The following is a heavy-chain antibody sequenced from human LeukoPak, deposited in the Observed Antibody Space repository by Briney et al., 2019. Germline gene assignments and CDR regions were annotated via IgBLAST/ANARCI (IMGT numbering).Heavy chain of an antibody. Sequence: SETLSLTRTVSGGSISSSSYYWGWIRQPPGKGLEWIGYIYYSGSTYYNPSLKSRVTISVDTSKNQFPLKLSSVTAADTAVYYCARGAIVVGPHAFDIWGQGTMVTVSS. CDR3: ARGAIVVGPHAFDI. J-gene: IGHJ3*02. V-gene: IGHV4-30-4*08. CDR2: IYYSGST. CDR1: GGSISSSSYY. D-gene: IGHD3-22*01.